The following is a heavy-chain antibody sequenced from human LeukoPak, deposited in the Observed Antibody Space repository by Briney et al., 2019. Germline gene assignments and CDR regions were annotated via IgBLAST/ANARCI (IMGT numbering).Heavy chain of an antibody. D-gene: IGHD3-22*01. CDR1: GYTFTSCG. Sequence: ASVKVSCKASGYTFTSCGISWVRQAPGQGLEWMGWISAYNGNTNYAQKLQGRVTMTTDTSTSTAYMELRSLRSDDTAVYYCARDQDYYDSSGYLNPDYWGQGTLVTVSS. V-gene: IGHV1-18*01. CDR3: ARDQDYYDSSGYLNPDY. J-gene: IGHJ4*02. CDR2: ISAYNGNT.